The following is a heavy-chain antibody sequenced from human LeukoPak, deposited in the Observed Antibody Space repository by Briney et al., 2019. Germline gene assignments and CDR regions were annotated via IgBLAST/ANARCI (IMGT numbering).Heavy chain of an antibody. J-gene: IGHJ4*02. CDR2: IIGSGGST. V-gene: IGHV3-23*01. CDR3: AKTIYSSGWFDYFDY. Sequence: GSLRLSSAASAFTFSSYAMSWVRQAPGKGLEWVSAIIGSGGSTYYADSVKGRFTISRDNSKNTLYLQMNSLRAEDTAVYYCAKTIYSSGWFDYFDYWGQGTLVTVSS. D-gene: IGHD6-19*01. CDR1: AFTFSSYA.